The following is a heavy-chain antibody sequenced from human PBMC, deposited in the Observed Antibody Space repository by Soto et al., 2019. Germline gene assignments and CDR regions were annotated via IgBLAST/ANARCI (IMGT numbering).Heavy chain of an antibody. CDR2: IIPVFGTP. J-gene: IGHJ6*02. CDR1: GGSLSNFG. Sequence: QVQQVQSGAEVKKPGSSVKVSCTASGGSLSNFGISWVRQAPGQGLEWMGAIIPVFGTPNYAQKFQDRVTINADESTTTVYMEVRSRTSEDTAVYYCARGDATKIVVTTYYAMDVWGQGTTVTVSS. D-gene: IGHD3-22*01. V-gene: IGHV1-69*12. CDR3: ARGDATKIVVTTYYAMDV.